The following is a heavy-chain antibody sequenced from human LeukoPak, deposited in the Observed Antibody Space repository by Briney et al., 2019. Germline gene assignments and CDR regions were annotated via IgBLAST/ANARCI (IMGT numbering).Heavy chain of an antibody. Sequence: ASVKVSCEASGYTFTSYGIHWVRQAPGQRLEWMGWINVGNGNTKYSEKFQGRVTITRDTSASTAYMELSSLRSEDTAVYYCARDFAWLLNWGQGTLVTVSS. D-gene: IGHD6-19*01. V-gene: IGHV1-3*01. CDR2: INVGNGNT. J-gene: IGHJ4*02. CDR3: ARDFAWLLN. CDR1: GYTFTSYG.